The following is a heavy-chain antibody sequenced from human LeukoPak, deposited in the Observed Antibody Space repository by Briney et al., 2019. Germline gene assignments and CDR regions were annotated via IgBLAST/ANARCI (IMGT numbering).Heavy chain of an antibody. D-gene: IGHD2-2*01. CDR2: VRYDGSSQ. CDR1: GFSLSRFG. CDR3: AKGEFCTSTSCYGEYYFDY. J-gene: IGHJ4*02. V-gene: IGHV3-30*02. Sequence: GGSLRLSCVASGFSLSRFGMHWVRQAPGKGLEWVSFVRYDGSSQHYADSVKGRFTISRDNSKNTLYLQMNSLRAEDTAVYYCAKGEFCTSTSCYGEYYFDYWGQGTLVTVSS.